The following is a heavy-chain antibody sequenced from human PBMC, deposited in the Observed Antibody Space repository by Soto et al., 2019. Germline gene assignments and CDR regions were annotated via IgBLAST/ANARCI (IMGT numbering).Heavy chain of an antibody. D-gene: IGHD5-18*01. J-gene: IGHJ6*02. CDR1: GFSLSTSGMC. CDR2: IDWDDDK. Sequence: SGPTLVNPTQTLTLTCTFSGFSLSTSGMCVSWIRQPPGKALEWLALIDWDDDKYYSTSLKTRLTISKDTSKNQVVLTMTNMDPVDTATYYCARIRRYSYVNYGVDVWGQGTTVTVSS. V-gene: IGHV2-70*01. CDR3: ARIRRYSYVNYGVDV.